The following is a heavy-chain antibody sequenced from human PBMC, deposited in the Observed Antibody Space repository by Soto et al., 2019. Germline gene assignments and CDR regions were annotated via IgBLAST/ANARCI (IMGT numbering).Heavy chain of an antibody. J-gene: IGHJ6*02. D-gene: IGHD6-25*01. V-gene: IGHV3-30*04. CDR3: AIAQRNILRDYYAMDV. CDR2: IYHDGSNK. Sequence: QVHLVESGGGVVQPGRSLRLSCAGSGFTFSNFEMHWVRQAPGKGLEWVAVIYHDGSNKYYADSVKGRFTISRDSSKNTLHLQFASLTVEAPAVYYSAIAQRNILRDYYAMDVWGQGTTVTVSS. CDR1: GFTFSNFE.